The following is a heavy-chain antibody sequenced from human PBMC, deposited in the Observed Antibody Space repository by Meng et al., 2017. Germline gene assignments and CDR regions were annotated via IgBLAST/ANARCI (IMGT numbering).Heavy chain of an antibody. CDR1: GLTFSSSW. V-gene: IGHV3-11*01. CDR2: ISSSGSTI. Sequence: VQMVELGGGVDQPGGVLSLSCAAYGLTFSSSWMHGVCKGTEKGREWVSYISSSGSTIYYADSVKGRFTISRDNAKNSLYLQMNSLRAEDTAVYYCARVLDRSGGADYWGQGTLVTVSS. CDR3: ARVLDRSGGADY. D-gene: IGHD3-16*01. J-gene: IGHJ4*02.